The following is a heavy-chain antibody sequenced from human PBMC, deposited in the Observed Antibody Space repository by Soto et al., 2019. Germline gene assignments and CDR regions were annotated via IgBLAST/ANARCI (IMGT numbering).Heavy chain of an antibody. D-gene: IGHD2-2*01. Sequence: ASVKVSCKASGYTFTSYGISWVRQAPGQGLEWMGWISAYNGNTNYAQKLQGRVTMTTDTSTSTAYMELRSLRSDDTAVYYCARVVLVPAASPYYYGMDVWGQGTTVTVSS. CDR2: ISAYNGNT. V-gene: IGHV1-18*01. J-gene: IGHJ6*02. CDR1: GYTFTSYG. CDR3: ARVVLVPAASPYYYGMDV.